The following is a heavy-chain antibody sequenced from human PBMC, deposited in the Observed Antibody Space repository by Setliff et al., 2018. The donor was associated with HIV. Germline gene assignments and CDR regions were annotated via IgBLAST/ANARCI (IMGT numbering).Heavy chain of an antibody. Sequence: GASVKVSCKASGYTFTSYAIHWVRQAPGQSLEWMGWINAGYGNTKYSQTFQGRVTISRDTSAGTAYMELSSLRSEDTAVYYCARDGGPGSGWGDYSYYYNMDVWGKGTTVTVSS. D-gene: IGHD6-19*01. CDR2: INAGYGNT. V-gene: IGHV1-3*01. CDR1: GYTFTSYA. J-gene: IGHJ6*03. CDR3: ARDGGPGSGWGDYSYYYNMDV.